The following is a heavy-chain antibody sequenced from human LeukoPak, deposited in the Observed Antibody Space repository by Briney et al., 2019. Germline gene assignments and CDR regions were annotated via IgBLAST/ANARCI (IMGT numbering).Heavy chain of an antibody. CDR1: GGSFSGYY. V-gene: IGHV4-34*01. Sequence: PSETLSLTCAVYGGSFSGYYWCWIRQPPGKGLEWIGEINHSGSTNYNPSLKSRVTISVDTSKNQFSVKLSSVTAADTAVYYCARGQGGSYYFDYWGQGTLVTVSS. J-gene: IGHJ4*02. CDR3: ARGQGGSYYFDY. D-gene: IGHD1-26*01. CDR2: INHSGST.